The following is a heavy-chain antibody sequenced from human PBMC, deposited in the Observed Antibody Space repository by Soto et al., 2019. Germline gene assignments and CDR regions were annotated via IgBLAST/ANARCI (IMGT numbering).Heavy chain of an antibody. D-gene: IGHD3-3*01. CDR1: GYSFTSYW. J-gene: IGHJ6*02. Sequence: GESLKISCKGSGYSFTSYWIGWVRQMPGKGLEWMGIIYPGDSDTRYSPSFQGQVTISADKSINSVYLQWSSLKASDTATYYCARLGFNYDFLSGYYNVHLYYGIDVWGQGTTVTVSS. V-gene: IGHV5-51*01. CDR2: IYPGDSDT. CDR3: ARLGFNYDFLSGYYNVHLYYGIDV.